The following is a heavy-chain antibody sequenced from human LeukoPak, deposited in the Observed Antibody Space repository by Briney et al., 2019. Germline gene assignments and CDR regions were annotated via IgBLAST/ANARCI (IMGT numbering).Heavy chain of an antibody. Sequence: ASVKVSCKASGYTFTNYDINWVRQATGQGLEWMGWMYPKSGNTGYAQKFRGRLTMTRDTSISTAYIELSSLTSEDTAVYYCARGQYRDSSASAFDYWGQGTLVTGSS. CDR3: ARGQYRDSSASAFDY. J-gene: IGHJ4*02. CDR1: GYTFTNYD. D-gene: IGHD3-22*01. CDR2: MYPKSGNT. V-gene: IGHV1-8*01.